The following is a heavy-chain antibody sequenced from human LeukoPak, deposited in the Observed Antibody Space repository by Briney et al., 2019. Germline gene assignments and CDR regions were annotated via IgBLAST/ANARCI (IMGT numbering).Heavy chain of an antibody. Sequence: SETLSLTCAVYGGSFSGYYWSWIRQPPGKGREWIGEINHSGSTNYNPCLKSRVTISVDTSKNQFSLKLSSVTAADTAVYYCARRRLRYFDWLEGDYYYYYMDVWGKGTTVTISS. V-gene: IGHV4-34*01. CDR3: ARRRLRYFDWLEGDYYYYYMDV. D-gene: IGHD3-9*01. CDR1: GGSFSGYY. J-gene: IGHJ6*03. CDR2: INHSGST.